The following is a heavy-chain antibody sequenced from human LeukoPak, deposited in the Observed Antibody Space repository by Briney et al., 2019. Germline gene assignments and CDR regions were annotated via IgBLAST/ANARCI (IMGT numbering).Heavy chain of an antibody. CDR3: ASLATYDSSGYYYNY. D-gene: IGHD3-22*01. CDR1: GGSISSSSYY. Sequence: PSETLSLTCTVSGGSISSSSYYWGWVRQPPGKGLEWIGSIYYSGSTYYNPSLKSRVTISVDTSKNQFSLKLSSVTAADTAVYYCASLATYDSSGYYYNYWGQGTLVTVSS. CDR2: IYYSGST. J-gene: IGHJ4*02. V-gene: IGHV4-39*01.